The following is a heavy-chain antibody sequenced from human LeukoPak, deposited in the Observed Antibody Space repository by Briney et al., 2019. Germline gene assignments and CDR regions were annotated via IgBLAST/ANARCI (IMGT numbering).Heavy chain of an antibody. J-gene: IGHJ4*02. Sequence: SQTLSLTCAISGDSVSSNSAAWNWIRQSSSRGPEWLGRTYYRSKWYNDYAVSVKSRITINPDTSKNQFSLQLNSVTPEDTAVYYCARDRSGRRFGELFGLDYWGQGTLVTVSS. CDR2: TYYRSKWYN. D-gene: IGHD3-10*01. V-gene: IGHV6-1*01. CDR3: ARDRSGRRFGELFGLDY. CDR1: GDSVSSNSAA.